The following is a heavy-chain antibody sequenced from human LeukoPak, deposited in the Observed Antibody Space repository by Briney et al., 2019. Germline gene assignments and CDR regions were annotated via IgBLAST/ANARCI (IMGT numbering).Heavy chain of an antibody. CDR1: RGAITSSY. CDR2: IYYSGGT. V-gene: IGHV4-59*01. Sequence: SETLSLTCTVSRGAITSSYWSWIRQPPGKGLEWIGYIYYSGGTNYNPSLKSRVTISVDTSKNRFSLKLRSVTAADTAVYYCARAGTNDYGDLASWFDPWGQGPLVIVSS. D-gene: IGHD4-17*01. J-gene: IGHJ5*02. CDR3: ARAGTNDYGDLASWFDP.